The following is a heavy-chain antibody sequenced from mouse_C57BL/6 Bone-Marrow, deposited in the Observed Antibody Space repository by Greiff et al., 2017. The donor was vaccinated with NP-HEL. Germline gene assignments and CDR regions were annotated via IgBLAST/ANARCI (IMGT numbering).Heavy chain of an antibody. J-gene: IGHJ1*03. D-gene: IGHD2-5*01. CDR3: APSKGSNFDWYFDV. V-gene: IGHV1-53*01. Sequence: VQLQQPGTELVKPGASVKLSCKASGYTFTSYWMHWVTQRPGQGLEWIGNINPSNGGTNYNEKFKSKATLTVDKSSSTAYMQLSSLTSEDSAVYYCAPSKGSNFDWYFDVWGTGTTVTVSS. CDR1: GYTFTSYW. CDR2: INPSNGGT.